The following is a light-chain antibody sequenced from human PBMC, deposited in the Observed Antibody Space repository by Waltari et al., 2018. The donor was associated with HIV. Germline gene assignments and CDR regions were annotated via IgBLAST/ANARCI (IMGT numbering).Light chain of an antibody. CDR1: SSNIGSNF. CDR2: ENN. CDR3: GSWDGHLNTLFV. Sequence: QSVLTQPPSVSAAPGQTVTISCSGSSSNIGSNFVSWYQFLPGTVPKLLIYENNKRVSGTPDRFFGSKSGTSATLGISGLQAGDEGEYYCGSWDGHLNTLFVFGTGTKVSVL. V-gene: IGLV1-51*01. J-gene: IGLJ1*01.